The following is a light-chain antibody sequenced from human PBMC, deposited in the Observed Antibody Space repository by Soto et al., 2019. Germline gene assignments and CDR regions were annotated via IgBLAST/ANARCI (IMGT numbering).Light chain of an antibody. CDR3: GTWDGSLNAGV. CDR2: DNN. V-gene: IGLV1-51*01. Sequence: QSVLTQPPSVSAAPGQKVTISCSGSTSNIGNNYVSWYQQLPGTAPKLLIYDNNKRPSGISDRFSGSKSGTSATLGITGLQTGDEADYYCGTWDGSLNAGVFGGGTKLTVL. J-gene: IGLJ2*01. CDR1: TSNIGNNY.